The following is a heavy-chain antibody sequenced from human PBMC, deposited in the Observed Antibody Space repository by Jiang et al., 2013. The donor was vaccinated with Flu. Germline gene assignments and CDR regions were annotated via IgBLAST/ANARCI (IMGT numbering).Heavy chain of an antibody. Sequence: SVKVSCKASGYTFTGHYVHWVRQAPGQGLEWMGRINPNSGDTNYPQKFQGRVTMTRDTSISTAYMELSRLRSDDTAVYYCAREGYYGSGTLDYWGQGTLVTVSS. CDR3: AREGYYGSGTLDY. V-gene: IGHV1-2*06. CDR2: INPNSGDT. CDR1: GYTFTGHY. J-gene: IGHJ4*02. D-gene: IGHD3-10*01.